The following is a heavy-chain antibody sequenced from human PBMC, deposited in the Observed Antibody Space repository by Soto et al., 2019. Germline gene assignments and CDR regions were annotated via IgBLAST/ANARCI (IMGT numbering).Heavy chain of an antibody. CDR2: INYSGNT. V-gene: IGHV4-34*01. J-gene: IGHJ4*01. CDR1: GGPFSGYY. CDR3: ERWIGGPSVY. D-gene: IGHD2-15*01. Sequence: PSETLSLTCAFHGGPFSGYYWSWIRQPPGKGLEWIGEINYSGNTNYTPSLKSRVTISVDTSKKHFSLKLSSVTAADTAVYYCERWIGGPSVYCGHGTRVTDSS.